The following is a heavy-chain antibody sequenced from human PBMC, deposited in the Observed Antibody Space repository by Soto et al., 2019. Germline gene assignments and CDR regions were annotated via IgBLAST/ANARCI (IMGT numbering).Heavy chain of an antibody. V-gene: IGHV1-69*12. J-gene: IGHJ4*02. CDR1: GGTFSSYA. CDR2: IIPIFGTA. Sequence: QVQLVQSGAEVKKPGSSVKVSCKASGGTFSSYAISWVRQAPGHGLEWMGGIIPIFGTANYAQKFQGRVTITADESTSTAYMELSSLRSEDTAVYYCARSLNWNYGRRGVGYFDYWGQGTLVTVSS. D-gene: IGHD1-7*01. CDR3: ARSLNWNYGRRGVGYFDY.